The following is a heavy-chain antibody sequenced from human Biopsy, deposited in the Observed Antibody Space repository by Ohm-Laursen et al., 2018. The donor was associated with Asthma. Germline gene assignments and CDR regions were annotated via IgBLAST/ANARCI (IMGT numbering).Heavy chain of an antibody. CDR2: IYSGGTS. J-gene: IGHJ4*02. CDR3: ARGDSSNWSHYYFDY. V-gene: IGHV3-53*01. D-gene: IGHD3-22*01. Sequence: SLRLSCAASGFAVSRDYMFWVRQAPGKGLEWVSVIYSGGTSHTADSVRGRFTISRDYSKNTLYPQMHSLRAEDTAAYYCARGDSSNWSHYYFDYWGQGTLVTVSS. CDR1: GFAVSRDY.